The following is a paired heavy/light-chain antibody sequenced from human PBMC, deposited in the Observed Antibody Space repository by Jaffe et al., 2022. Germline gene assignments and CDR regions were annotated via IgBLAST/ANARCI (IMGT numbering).Heavy chain of an antibody. D-gene: IGHD2-21*02. CDR3: ARDPTRDFWGYLDS. CDR1: GYTFADHY. CDR2: IYPSSGDT. Sequence: QVQLVQSGAEAKKPGASVKVSCKASGYTFADHYIHWLRQAPGQGLEWMGWIYPSSGDTTYAPKFKGRVTMTRDTSINTAYMELMSLMSDDTAVYYCARDPTRDFWGYLDSWGQGTLVTVSS. J-gene: IGHJ4*02. V-gene: IGHV1-2*02.
Light chain of an antibody. CDR3: QQHYITPFF. Sequence: DIVMTQSPDSLAVSLGERATINCKSSQSVLYSSNNKNYLSWYQQKPGQPPKLLIYWASTRESGVPDRFSGSGSGTDFTLTISSLQAEDVAVYYCQQHYITPFFFGGGTKVEIK. V-gene: IGKV4-1*01. J-gene: IGKJ4*01. CDR1: QSVLYSSNNKNY. CDR2: WAS.